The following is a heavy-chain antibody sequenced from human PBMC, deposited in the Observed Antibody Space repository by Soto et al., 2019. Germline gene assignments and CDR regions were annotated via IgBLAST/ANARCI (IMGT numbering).Heavy chain of an antibody. CDR1: GFSLSTSGVG. J-gene: IGHJ6*02. CDR3: AYLPCSGGSCYWFSFSGMDV. Sequence: QITLKESGPTLVKPTQTLTLTCTFSGFSLSTSGVGGAGIRQPPGKALEWLALIYGDDDKRYRPSLESRLTITKDTSKNQVVLTMTSMDSVDTATYYCAYLPCSGGSCYWFSFSGMDVWGQGTTVTVSS. V-gene: IGHV2-5*02. CDR2: IYGDDDK. D-gene: IGHD2-15*01.